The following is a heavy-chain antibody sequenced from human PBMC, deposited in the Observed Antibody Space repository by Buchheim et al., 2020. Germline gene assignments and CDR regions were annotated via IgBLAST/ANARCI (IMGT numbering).Heavy chain of an antibody. V-gene: IGHV3-33*01. CDR3: ARNVGAYCSGGSCYSSYGMDV. CDR1: GFTFSSYG. Sequence: QVQLVESGGGVVQPGRSLRLSCAASGFTFSSYGMHWVRQAPGKGLEWVAVIWYDGSNKYYADSVKGRFTISSDNSKNTLYLQMNSLRAEDTAVYYCARNVGAYCSGGSCYSSYGMDVWGQGTT. J-gene: IGHJ6*02. D-gene: IGHD2-15*01. CDR2: IWYDGSNK.